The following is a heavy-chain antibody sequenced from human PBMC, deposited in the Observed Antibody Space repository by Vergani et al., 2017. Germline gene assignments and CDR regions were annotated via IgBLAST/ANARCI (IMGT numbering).Heavy chain of an antibody. CDR1: GGSISSSSYY. CDR3: ARRGIAAPIDY. J-gene: IGHJ4*02. CDR2: IYYSGST. V-gene: IGHV4-39*01. Sequence: QLQLQESGPGLVKPPETLSLTCTVSGGSISSSSYYWGWIRQPPGKGLEWIGSIYYSGSTYYNPSLKSRVTISVDTSKNQFSLKLSSVTAADTAVYYCARRGIAAPIDYWGQGTLVTVSS. D-gene: IGHD6-13*01.